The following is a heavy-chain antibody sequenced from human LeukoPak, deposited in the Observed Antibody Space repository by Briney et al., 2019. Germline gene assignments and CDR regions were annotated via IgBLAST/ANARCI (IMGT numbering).Heavy chain of an antibody. CDR2: IRYDGSTK. Sequence: PGTSLRLSCAASGLTFSSYGMHWVRQAPGKGLEWVALIRYDGSTKYYADSVKGRFTISRDNSKNTLYLEMNSLRAEDTAVYYCAKGQYSGYDRGACDYWGQGTLVTVSS. J-gene: IGHJ4*02. D-gene: IGHD5-12*01. V-gene: IGHV3-30*02. CDR3: AKGQYSGYDRGACDY. CDR1: GLTFSSYG.